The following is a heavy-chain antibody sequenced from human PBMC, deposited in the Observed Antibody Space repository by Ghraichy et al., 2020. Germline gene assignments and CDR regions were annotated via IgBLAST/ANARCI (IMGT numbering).Heavy chain of an antibody. CDR1: GGSFSGYY. J-gene: IGHJ6*02. CDR2: INHSGST. D-gene: IGHD1-26*01. V-gene: IGHV4-34*01. Sequence: SETLSLTCAVYGGSFSGYYWSWIRQPPGKGLEWIGEINHSGSTNYNPSLKSRVTISVDTSKNQFSLKLSSVTAADTAVYYCARGRGQYSGSYKGSNYYYYYGMDVWGQGTTVTVSS. CDR3: ARGRGQYSGSYKGSNYYYYYGMDV.